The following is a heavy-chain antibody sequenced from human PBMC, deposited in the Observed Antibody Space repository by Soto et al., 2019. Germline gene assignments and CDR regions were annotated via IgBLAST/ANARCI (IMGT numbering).Heavy chain of an antibody. CDR1: GGSISSSSYY. CDR3: ARSTMIVVVTQFDY. D-gene: IGHD3-22*01. J-gene: IGHJ4*02. Sequence: SETLSLTCTVSGGSISSSSYYWGWIRQPPGKGLEWIGSIYYSGSTYYNPSLKSRVTISVDTSKNQFSLKLSSVTAADTAVYYCARSTMIVVVTQFDYWGQGTLVTVSS. CDR2: IYYSGST. V-gene: IGHV4-39*01.